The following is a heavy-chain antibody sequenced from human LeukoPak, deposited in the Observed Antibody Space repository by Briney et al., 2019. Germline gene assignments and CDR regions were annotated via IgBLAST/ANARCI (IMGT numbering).Heavy chain of an antibody. D-gene: IGHD4-11*01. CDR3: ARDRSNYGGLLLYTNYYYMDV. CDR2: IYYSGST. J-gene: IGHJ6*03. V-gene: IGHV4-59*01. CDR1: GGSISSYY. Sequence: KPSETLSLTCTVSGGSISSYYWSWIRQPPGKGLEWIGYIYYSGSTNYNPSLKSRVTISVDTSKNQFSLKLSSVTAADTAVYYCARDRSNYGGLLLYTNYYYMDVWGKGTTVTVSS.